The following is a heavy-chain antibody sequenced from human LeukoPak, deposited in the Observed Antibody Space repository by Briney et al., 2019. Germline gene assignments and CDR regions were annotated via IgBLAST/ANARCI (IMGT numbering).Heavy chain of an antibody. CDR1: GGSISSSSYY. J-gene: IGHJ4*02. D-gene: IGHD2-2*01. V-gene: IGHV4-39*01. Sequence: SETLSLTCTVSGGSISSSSYYWGCIRQPPGKGLEWVGSINYSGSTYYNPSLKSRVTISVDTSKNQFSLNLSSVTAADTAVYYCAVRYCSSTSCYLIHWGQGSLVTVSS. CDR2: INYSGST. CDR3: AVRYCSSTSCYLIH.